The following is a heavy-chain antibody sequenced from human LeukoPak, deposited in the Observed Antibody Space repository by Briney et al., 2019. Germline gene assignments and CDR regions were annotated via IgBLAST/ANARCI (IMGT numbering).Heavy chain of an antibody. J-gene: IGHJ4*02. V-gene: IGHV3-9*01. D-gene: IGHD5-12*01. CDR3: ARAHSGYDC. CDR1: GFTFDDYA. CDR2: ISWNSDSI. Sequence: PGRSLRLSCAASGFTFDDYAMHWVRQAPGKGLEWVSGISWNSDSIGSADSVKGRFTISRDNAKNSLYLQMNSLRAEDTAVYYCARAHSGYDCWGQGTLVTVSS.